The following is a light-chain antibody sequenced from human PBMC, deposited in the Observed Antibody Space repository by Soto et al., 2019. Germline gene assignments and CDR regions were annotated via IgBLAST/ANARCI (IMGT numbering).Light chain of an antibody. V-gene: IGKV2D-29*01. CDR2: EVS. CDR1: QSLLHSNGVTY. CDR3: MQSIQLPRT. J-gene: IGKJ4*01. Sequence: DIVMTQTPLSLSVTPGQPASISCKSSQSLLHSNGVTYFSWYLQKPDQPPQVLIYEVSNRFSVVPDRFSGSGSGTDFTLRISRVEAEDVGVYYCMQSIQLPRTFGGWTKVESK.